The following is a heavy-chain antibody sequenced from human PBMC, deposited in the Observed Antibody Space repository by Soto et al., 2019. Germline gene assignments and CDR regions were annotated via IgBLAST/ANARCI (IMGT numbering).Heavy chain of an antibody. D-gene: IGHD2-21*02. CDR1: GFTFSSYG. CDR2: ISYDASNK. V-gene: IGHV3-30*18. J-gene: IGHJ3*02. CDR3: AKGDCGGDCYSFDAFDI. Sequence: QVQLVESGGGVVQPGRSLRLSCAASGFTFSSYGMHWVRQAPGKGLEWVAFISYDASNKYYADSVKGRFTISRDNSKNPLYLQMNSLRAEDTSVYYCAKGDCGGDCYSFDAFDIWGQGTMVTVSS.